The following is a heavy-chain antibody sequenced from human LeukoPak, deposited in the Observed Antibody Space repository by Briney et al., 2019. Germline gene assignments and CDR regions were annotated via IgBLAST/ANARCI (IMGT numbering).Heavy chain of an antibody. CDR2: IYYSGST. Sequence: SETLSLTCTVSGGSISSSSYYWGWIRQPPGKGLEWIGSIYYSGSTNYNPSLKSRVTISVDTSKNQFSLKLSSVTAADTAVYYCARRGRVVTATRYWGQGTLVTVSS. V-gene: IGHV4-39*07. D-gene: IGHD2-21*02. CDR1: GGSISSSSYY. CDR3: ARRGRVVTATRY. J-gene: IGHJ4*02.